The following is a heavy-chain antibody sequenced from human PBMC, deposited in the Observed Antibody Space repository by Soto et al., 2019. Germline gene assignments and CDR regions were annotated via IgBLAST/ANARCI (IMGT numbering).Heavy chain of an antibody. CDR2: ITGSSSTI. J-gene: IGHJ4*02. CDR1: GFTFSSYG. V-gene: IGHV3-48*02. Sequence: GSLRLSCAASGFTFSSYGMNWVRQAPGKGLEWVSFITGSSSTIYYADSVKGRFTISRDNAKNSLYLQMNSLRDEDTAVYYCARVRGTTLVTSYFDYWGQGTLVTVS. D-gene: IGHD4-17*01. CDR3: ARVRGTTLVTSYFDY.